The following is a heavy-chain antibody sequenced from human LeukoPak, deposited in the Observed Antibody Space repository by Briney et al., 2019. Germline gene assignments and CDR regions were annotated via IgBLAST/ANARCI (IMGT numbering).Heavy chain of an antibody. CDR1: GFTFSSYA. V-gene: IGHV3-23*01. D-gene: IGHD6-13*01. CDR2: ISGSGGST. J-gene: IGHJ4*02. CDR3: AKGRYSSSGYFDY. Sequence: GGSLRLSCAASGFTFSSYAISWVRQAPGKGLEWVSAISGSGGSTYYADSVKGRFTISRDNSKNTLYLQMNSLRAEDTAVYYCAKGRYSSSGYFDYWGQGTMVTVSS.